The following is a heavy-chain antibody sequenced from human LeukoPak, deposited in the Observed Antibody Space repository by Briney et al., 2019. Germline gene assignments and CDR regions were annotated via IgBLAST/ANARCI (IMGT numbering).Heavy chain of an antibody. CDR3: AREDTGDHNDAFDI. V-gene: IGHV1-2*02. D-gene: IGHD7-27*01. J-gene: IGHJ3*02. CDR1: GYTFIAYY. Sequence: ASVTVSCTVSGYTFIAYYLHWVRQVPGRGPEWMGWINPNGGGTKYAQKFQGRVTMTRDTSINTAYMELRSLGSDDTAVYYCAREDTGDHNDAFDIWGQGTMVIVSS. CDR2: INPNGGGT.